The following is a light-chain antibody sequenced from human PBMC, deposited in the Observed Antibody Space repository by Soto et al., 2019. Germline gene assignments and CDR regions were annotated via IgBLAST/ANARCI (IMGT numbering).Light chain of an antibody. Sequence: DIQVTRAXSSLSASVGDRVSILCREGQCIIFCLNWXQQQXRXAHXXXXYAASSLQGGVPSRFSGSGSATAFTPPISSLQPEDFATYYGQQSYSTPGTFGQGTKVDIK. CDR3: QQSYSTPGT. CDR2: AAS. V-gene: IGKV1-39*01. J-gene: IGKJ1*01. CDR1: QCIIFC.